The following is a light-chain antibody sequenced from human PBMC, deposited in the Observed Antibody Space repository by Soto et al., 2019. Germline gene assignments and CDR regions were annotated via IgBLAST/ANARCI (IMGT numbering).Light chain of an antibody. CDR1: SGDIGSYNR. Sequence: QSALTQPASVSGSPGQSITISCTGTSGDIGSYNRVSWYQQHPGKAPKLIIHEVTDRPSGVSNRFSGSTSGNTASLTISGRQAEDEAEYFCSSYTQITTRACVFGTGTKVTVL. CDR2: EVT. V-gene: IGLV2-14*01. J-gene: IGLJ1*01. CDR3: SSYTQITTRACV.